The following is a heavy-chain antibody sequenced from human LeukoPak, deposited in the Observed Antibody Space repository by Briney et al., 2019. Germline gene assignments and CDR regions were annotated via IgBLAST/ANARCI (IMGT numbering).Heavy chain of an antibody. CDR1: GGSISTYY. CDR3: ARGGGYASPIGY. J-gene: IGHJ4*02. D-gene: IGHD5-12*01. CDR2: IYHSGST. Sequence: SETLSLTCTLSGGSISTYYWSWIRQPPGNGLEWIGYIYHSGSTNYNPSLKSRVTISVDTSKNQFSLKLSSVTAADTAVYYCARGGGYASPIGYWGQGALVTVSS. V-gene: IGHV4-59*01.